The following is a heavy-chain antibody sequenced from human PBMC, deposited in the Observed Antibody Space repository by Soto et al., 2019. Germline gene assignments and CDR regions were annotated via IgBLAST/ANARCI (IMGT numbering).Heavy chain of an antibody. CDR3: EKMAWLGDPPGGDF. CDR2: ISATGTIS. CDR1: GFTFSNSV. Sequence: EVQLLESGGGFIQPGGSLGLSCAASGFTFSNSVMAWVRQAPGKGLEWVSAISATGTISFYGDSVKGRFTVSRDNSKDTLYLHMGSLRADDTALYYCEKMAWLGDPPGGDFWGQGTLVTVSS. J-gene: IGHJ4*02. D-gene: IGHD3-10*01. V-gene: IGHV3-23*01.